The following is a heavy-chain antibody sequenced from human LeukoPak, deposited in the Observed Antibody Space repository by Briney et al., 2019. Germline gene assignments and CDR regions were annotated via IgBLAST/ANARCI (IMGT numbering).Heavy chain of an antibody. CDR2: IYYSGST. D-gene: IGHD2-21*01. J-gene: IGHJ4*02. Sequence: PSETLSLTCTVSGGSISSSSYYWGWIRQPPGKGLEWIGSIYYSGSTNYNPSLKSRVTISVDKSKNQFSLKLSSVTAADTAVYYCAGRNMWLFDYWGQGTLVTVSS. CDR1: GGSISSSSYY. V-gene: IGHV4-39*07. CDR3: AGRNMWLFDY.